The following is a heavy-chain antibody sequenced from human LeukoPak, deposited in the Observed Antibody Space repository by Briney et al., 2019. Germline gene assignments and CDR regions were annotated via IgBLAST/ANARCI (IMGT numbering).Heavy chain of an antibody. CDR2: ISSSSSYI. CDR1: GVKFSSYS. J-gene: IGHJ4*02. V-gene: IGHV3-21*01. D-gene: IGHD3-10*02. Sequence: PGGSLRLSCAASGVKFSSYSMKWVRQAPGKGLEWVSFISSSSSYIYYADSLKGRFTISRDNAKNSLYLQMNSLRAEDTAVYYCARGTMFPYYFDYCGQGTLVTVSS. CDR3: ARGTMFPYYFDY.